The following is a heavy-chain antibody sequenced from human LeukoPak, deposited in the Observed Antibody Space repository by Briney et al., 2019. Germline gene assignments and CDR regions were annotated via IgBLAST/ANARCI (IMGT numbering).Heavy chain of an antibody. D-gene: IGHD3-22*01. J-gene: IGHJ3*02. CDR2: IYYSGST. V-gene: IGHV4-59*01. CDR1: GGSIRSYY. Sequence: SETLSLTCNVSGGSIRSYYWSWIRQPPGKGLEWIGYIYYSGSTNYNPSLKSRVTISVDTSKNQFSLKLSSVTAADTAVYYCARDVVVITADAFDIWGQGTMVTVSS. CDR3: ARDVVVITADAFDI.